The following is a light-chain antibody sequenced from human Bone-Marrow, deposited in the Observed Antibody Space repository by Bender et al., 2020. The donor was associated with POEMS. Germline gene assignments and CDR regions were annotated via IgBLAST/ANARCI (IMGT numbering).Light chain of an antibody. CDR1: ALPDHY. CDR3: QSSDSSGVV. CDR2: KDS. Sequence: LTQPPSASGTPGQTARITCSGDALPDHYGYWYQQKPGQAPVLIIYKDSERPSGIPERFSGSSSGTTVTLTISGVQAEDEADYYCQSSDSSGVVFGGGTKLTVL. V-gene: IGLV3-25*03. J-gene: IGLJ2*01.